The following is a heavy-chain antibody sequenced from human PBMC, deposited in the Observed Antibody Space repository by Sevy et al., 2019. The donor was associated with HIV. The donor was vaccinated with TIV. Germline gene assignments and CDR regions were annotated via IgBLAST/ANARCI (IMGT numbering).Heavy chain of an antibody. V-gene: IGHV4-61*01. CDR1: GDSVSGGNYY. CDR2: IYYSGST. CDR3: ARGLFDY. Sequence: SETLSLTCTVSGDSVSGGNYYWSWIRQPPGKGLEWIGYIYYSGSTNYNPSLKSRVTISIDTSKNQFSLRLTCVTAADTAVYYCARGLFDYWGQGTLVTVSS. J-gene: IGHJ4*02.